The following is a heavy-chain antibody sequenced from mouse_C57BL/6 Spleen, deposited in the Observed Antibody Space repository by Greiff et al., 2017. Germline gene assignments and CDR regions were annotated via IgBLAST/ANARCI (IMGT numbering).Heavy chain of an antibody. Sequence: QVQLQQSGAELVKPGASVKISCKASGYAFSSYWMNWVKQRPGKGLEWIGQIYPGDGDTNYNGKFKGKAALTADKSSSTAYMQLSSLTSEDSAVYFCAREEATVLFAYWGQGTLVTVSA. CDR2: IYPGDGDT. D-gene: IGHD4-1*02. V-gene: IGHV1-80*01. CDR3: AREEATVLFAY. CDR1: GYAFSSYW. J-gene: IGHJ3*01.